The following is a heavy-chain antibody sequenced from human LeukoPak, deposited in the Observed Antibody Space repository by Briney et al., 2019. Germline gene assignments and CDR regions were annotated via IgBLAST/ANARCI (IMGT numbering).Heavy chain of an antibody. J-gene: IGHJ6*02. CDR3: ATTPLRYFDWRPPQINYYGMDV. V-gene: IGHV4-34*01. Sequence: SETLSLTCAVYGGSFSGYYWSWIRQPPGKGLEWIGEINHSGSTNYNPSLKSRVTISVDTSKNQFSLKLSSVTAADTAVYYCATTPLRYFDWRPPQINYYGMDVWGQGTTVTVSS. CDR2: INHSGST. CDR1: GGSFSGYY. D-gene: IGHD3-9*01.